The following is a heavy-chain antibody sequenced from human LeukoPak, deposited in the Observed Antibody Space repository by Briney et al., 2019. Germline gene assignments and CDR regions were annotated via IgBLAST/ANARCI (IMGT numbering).Heavy chain of an antibody. D-gene: IGHD2-2*01. V-gene: IGHV1-2*06. Sequence: ASVKVSCKASGYTFTDYYMHWVRQAPGQGLEWMGRINPNSGGTNYAQKFQGRVTMTRDTSISTAYMELSRLRSDDTAVYYCARFYCSSTSCYGNDYWGQGTLVTVSS. CDR1: GYTFTDYY. CDR2: INPNSGGT. J-gene: IGHJ4*02. CDR3: ARFYCSSTSCYGNDY.